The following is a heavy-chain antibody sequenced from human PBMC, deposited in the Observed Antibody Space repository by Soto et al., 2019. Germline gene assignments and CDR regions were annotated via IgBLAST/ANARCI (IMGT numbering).Heavy chain of an antibody. V-gene: IGHV1-69*02. CDR2: IIPVLGVH. CDR1: GGSFTNYI. CDR3: ANSLKPGSAAPCYYAMDV. Sequence: QVHLVQSGAEVTRPGSSVKVSCKASGGSFTNYIITWVRRAPGQGLEWMGRIIPVLGVHYYAPKFKDRVTITADNSTATAYLELCSLRSEDTAVYYCANSLKPGSAAPCYYAMDVWGLGTTVTVSS. D-gene: IGHD7-27*01. J-gene: IGHJ6*02.